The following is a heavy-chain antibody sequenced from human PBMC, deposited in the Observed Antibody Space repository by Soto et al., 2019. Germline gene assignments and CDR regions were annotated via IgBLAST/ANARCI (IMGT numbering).Heavy chain of an antibody. J-gene: IGHJ4*02. CDR1: GFTFSSYA. Sequence: SGGSLRLSCAASGFTFSSYAMHWVRQAPGKGLEWVAVISYDGSNKYYADSVKGRFTISRDNSKNTLYLQMNSLRAEDTAVYYCARDFATTVVTLRWPDYWGQGTLVTVSS. V-gene: IGHV3-30-3*01. CDR3: ARDFATTVVTLRWPDY. CDR2: ISYDGSNK. D-gene: IGHD4-17*01.